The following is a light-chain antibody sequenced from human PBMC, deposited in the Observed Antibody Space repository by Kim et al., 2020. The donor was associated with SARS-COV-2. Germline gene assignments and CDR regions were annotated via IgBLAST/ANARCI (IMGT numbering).Light chain of an antibody. Sequence: EIVLTQSPATLSLSPGERATLSCRASESVSSYLPWYQQKPGQAPRLLIYDASDRATDIPARFSGSGSGTDFTLTISSLEPEDFAINYCRRSRSWPTFGQGTRRGIK. J-gene: IGKJ5*01. CDR2: DAS. CDR3: RRSRSWPT. V-gene: IGKV3-11*01. CDR1: ESVSSY.